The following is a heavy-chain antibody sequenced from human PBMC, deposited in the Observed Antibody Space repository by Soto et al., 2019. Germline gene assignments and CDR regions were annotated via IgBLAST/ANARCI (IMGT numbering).Heavy chain of an antibody. CDR2: ISAYNGNT. J-gene: IGHJ6*02. D-gene: IGHD3-3*01. CDR3: ARDGGYDFWSGYYSSAYGMDG. V-gene: IGHV1-18*04. CDR1: GYTFTSSG. Sequence: ASVKVSCKASGYTFTSSGISWVRQAPGQGLEWMGWISAYNGNTNYAQKLQGRVTMTTDTSTSTAYMELRSLRSDDTAVYYCARDGGYDFWSGYYSSAYGMDGGGQGTTVTVSS.